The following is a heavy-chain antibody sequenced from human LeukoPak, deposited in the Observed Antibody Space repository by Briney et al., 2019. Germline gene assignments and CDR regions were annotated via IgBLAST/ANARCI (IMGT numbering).Heavy chain of an antibody. CDR3: AKDREVLLWFGTPSDY. D-gene: IGHD3-10*01. Sequence: GSPRLSCAASGFTFSSYGMSWVRQAPGKGLEWVSAISGSGGSTHYADSVKGRFTISRDNSKNTLYLQMNSLRAEDTAVYYCAKDREVLLWFGTPSDYWGQGTLVTVSS. CDR1: GFTFSSYG. J-gene: IGHJ4*02. V-gene: IGHV3-23*01. CDR2: ISGSGGST.